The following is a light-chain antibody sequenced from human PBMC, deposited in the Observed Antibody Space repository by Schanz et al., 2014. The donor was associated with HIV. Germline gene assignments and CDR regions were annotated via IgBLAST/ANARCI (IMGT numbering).Light chain of an antibody. Sequence: NFMLIQPHSVSESPGKDIIISCTRNSGSIASSFVQWYQQRPDSAPTLVISENNDRPSGVPDRFSGSMDMSSNSAFLTISGLKTEDEADYYCQSSDRYNGKVFGGGTKLTVL. J-gene: IGLJ3*02. CDR2: ENN. CDR1: SGSIASSF. V-gene: IGLV6-57*04. CDR3: QSSDRYNGKV.